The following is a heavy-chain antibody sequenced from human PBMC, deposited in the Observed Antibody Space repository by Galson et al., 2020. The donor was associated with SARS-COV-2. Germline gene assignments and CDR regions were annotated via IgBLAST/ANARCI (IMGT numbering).Heavy chain of an antibody. Sequence: GGSLRLSCAASGFTFSNAWMSWVRQAPGKGLEWVGRIKSKTDGGTTDYAAPVKGRFTISRDDSKNTLYLQMNSLKTEDTAVYYCTTGYEVITMVRGDQNDYWGQGTLVTVSS. J-gene: IGHJ4*02. CDR3: TTGYEVITMVRGDQNDY. V-gene: IGHV3-15*01. D-gene: IGHD3-10*01. CDR1: GFTFSNAW. CDR2: IKSKTDGGTT.